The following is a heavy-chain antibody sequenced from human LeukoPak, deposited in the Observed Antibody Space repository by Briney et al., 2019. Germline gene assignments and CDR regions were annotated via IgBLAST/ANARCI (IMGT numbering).Heavy chain of an antibody. Sequence: GGSLRLSCAASGFTFSSYSMNWVRQAPGKGLEWVSSISSSSSYIYYADSVKGRFTISRDNAKNSLYLQMNSLRAEDTAVYYCARGGIAGNFDYWGQGTLVTVSS. V-gene: IGHV3-21*01. J-gene: IGHJ4*02. CDR2: ISSSSSYI. CDR3: ARGGIAGNFDY. CDR1: GFTFSSYS. D-gene: IGHD6-13*01.